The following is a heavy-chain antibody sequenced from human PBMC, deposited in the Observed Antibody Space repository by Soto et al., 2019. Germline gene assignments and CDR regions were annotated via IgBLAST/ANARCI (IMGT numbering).Heavy chain of an antibody. D-gene: IGHD6-13*01. Sequence: PSETLSLTCAVYGGSISSYYWSWIRQPPGKGLEWIGYIYYSGSTNYNPSLKSRVTISVDTSKNQFSLKLSSVTAADTAVYYCARGGLAAAGVDVWGQGTTVTVSS. CDR2: IYYSGST. V-gene: IGHV4-59*01. J-gene: IGHJ6*02. CDR1: GGSISSYY. CDR3: ARGGLAAAGVDV.